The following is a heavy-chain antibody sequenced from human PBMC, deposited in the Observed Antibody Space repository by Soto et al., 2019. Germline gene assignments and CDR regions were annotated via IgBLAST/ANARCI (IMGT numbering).Heavy chain of an antibody. V-gene: IGHV3-7*01. Sequence: PGGSLRLSCVASQFTFSRYWMGWLRQGPGKGLEWVATIKEDGTARYYADSVKGRFTISRDNAKNSVSLQMNSLRDEDTAVYYCAREETAWPLAYGLDVWGQGTTVTVSS. D-gene: IGHD2-21*02. CDR2: IKEDGTAR. CDR3: AREETAWPLAYGLDV. J-gene: IGHJ6*02. CDR1: QFTFSRYW.